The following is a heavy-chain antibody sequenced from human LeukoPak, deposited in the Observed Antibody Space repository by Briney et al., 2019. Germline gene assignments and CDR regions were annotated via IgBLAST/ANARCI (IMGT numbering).Heavy chain of an antibody. CDR2: IYYSGRT. CDR3: ARRRYYDGSGYLE. Sequence: NPSETLSLTCSVSGDSVSRSDSYWDWIRQPPGKGLEWIGTIYYSGRTYYSPPLKSRVTMSVDPSNNQFSLNLRSVTAADTAVYYCARRRYYDGSGYLEWGQGTLLSVSS. D-gene: IGHD3-22*01. J-gene: IGHJ1*01. CDR1: GDSVSRSDSY. V-gene: IGHV4-39*01.